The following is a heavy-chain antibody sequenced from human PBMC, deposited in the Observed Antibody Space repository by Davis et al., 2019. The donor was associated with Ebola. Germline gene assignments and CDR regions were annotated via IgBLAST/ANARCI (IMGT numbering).Heavy chain of an antibody. CDR1: GGSFSGYY. V-gene: IGHV4-34*01. CDR2: INHSGST. CDR3: ARAWGSYRTYYYYYYGMDV. Sequence: MPSETLSLTCAVYGGSFSGYYWSWIRQPPGKGLEWIGEINHSGSTNYNPSLKSRVTISVDTSKNQFSLKLSSVTAADTAVYYCARAWGSYRTYYYYYYGMDVWGQGTTVTASS. J-gene: IGHJ6*02. D-gene: IGHD3-16*02.